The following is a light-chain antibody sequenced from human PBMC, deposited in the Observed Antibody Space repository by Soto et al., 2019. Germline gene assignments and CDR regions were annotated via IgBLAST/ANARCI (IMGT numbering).Light chain of an antibody. CDR2: SNN. V-gene: IGLV1-44*01. Sequence: QSVLTQPPSASGTPGQRVTVSCSGGSSNIGSNTVNWYRQVPGTAPKLLIYSNNQRPSGVPDRFSGSKSGTSVSLAISGLQSDDEADYYCAAWDASLNGVVFGGETKMTVL. J-gene: IGLJ2*01. CDR1: SSNIGSNT. CDR3: AAWDASLNGVV.